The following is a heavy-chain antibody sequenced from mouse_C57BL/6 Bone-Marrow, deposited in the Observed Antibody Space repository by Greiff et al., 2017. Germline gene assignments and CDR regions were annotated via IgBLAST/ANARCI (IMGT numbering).Heavy chain of an antibody. Sequence: VQLQQSGAELARPGASVKLSCKASGYTFTSYGISWVKQRTGQGLEWIGEISPRSGNTYYNEKFKGKATLTADKSSSTAYMERRSLTAEDSAVYFWARRAGSSYFDVWGTGTTVTVSS. CDR1: GYTFTSYG. CDR3: ARRAGSSYFDV. D-gene: IGHD1-1*01. CDR2: ISPRSGNT. V-gene: IGHV1-81*01. J-gene: IGHJ1*03.